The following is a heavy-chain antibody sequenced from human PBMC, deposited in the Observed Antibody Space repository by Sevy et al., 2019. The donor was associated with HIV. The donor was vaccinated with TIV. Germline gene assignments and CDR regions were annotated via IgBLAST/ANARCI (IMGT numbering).Heavy chain of an antibody. CDR1: GYTFTGYY. D-gene: IGHD1-1*01. V-gene: IGHV1-2*06. J-gene: IGHJ3*02. CDR3: ARDTKLEQCAFDI. Sequence: ASVKVSCKASGYTFTGYYMHWVRQAPGQGLEWMGRINPNSGGTNYAQKFQGRVTMTRDTSISTAYMELSRLRSDDTAVYYCARDTKLEQCAFDIWGQGTMVTVSS. CDR2: INPNSGGT.